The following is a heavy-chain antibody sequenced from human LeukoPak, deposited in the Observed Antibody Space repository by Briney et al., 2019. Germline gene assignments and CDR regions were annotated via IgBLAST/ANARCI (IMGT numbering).Heavy chain of an antibody. D-gene: IGHD3-3*01. V-gene: IGHV4-59*01. Sequence: SETLSLTCTVSGGSMTSYYWSWIRQPPGKGLEWIGYIYYSGSTNYNPSPKSRVTISLDTSKNHFSLKLTSVTAADTAVYYCARGDFWSGFDYWGQGTLVTVSS. CDR1: GGSMTSYY. J-gene: IGHJ4*02. CDR2: IYYSGST. CDR3: ARGDFWSGFDY.